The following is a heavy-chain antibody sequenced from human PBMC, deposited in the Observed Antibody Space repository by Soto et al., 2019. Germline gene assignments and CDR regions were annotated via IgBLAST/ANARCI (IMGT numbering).Heavy chain of an antibody. J-gene: IGHJ4*02. Sequence: SETLSLTCTVSGGSISSGGYCWSWIRQHPGKGLEWIGYIYYSGSTYYNPSLKSRVTISVDTSKNQFSLKLSSVTAADTAVYYCARGPGNSNRYFDYWGQGTLVTVSS. D-gene: IGHD4-4*01. V-gene: IGHV4-31*03. CDR3: ARGPGNSNRYFDY. CDR2: IYYSGST. CDR1: GGSISSGGYC.